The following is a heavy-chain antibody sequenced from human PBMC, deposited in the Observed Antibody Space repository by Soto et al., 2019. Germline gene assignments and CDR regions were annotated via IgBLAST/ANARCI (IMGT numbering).Heavy chain of an antibody. CDR2: ISNSGSTI. V-gene: IGHV3-11*01. D-gene: IGHD2-15*01. J-gene: IGHJ6*02. CDR3: ARGNGQGGYSHYYGMDV. CDR1: GFSFSDYY. Sequence: QVQLVESGGGLVKPGGSLRLSCAASGFSFSDYYMSWIRQAPGKGLEWVSYISNSGSTIYYADSVKGRFTIFRDSARKSLYLQMTSLRADDKAVYYCARGNGQGGYSHYYGMDVWGQGTTVTVSS.